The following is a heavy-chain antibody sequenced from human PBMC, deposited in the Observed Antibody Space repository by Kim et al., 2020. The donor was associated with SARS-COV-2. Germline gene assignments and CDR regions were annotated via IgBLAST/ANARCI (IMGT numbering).Heavy chain of an antibody. Sequence: SETLSLTCTVSGGSISSSSYYWGWIRQPPGKGLEWNGSIYYSGSTYYNPSLKSRVTISVDTSKNQFSLKLSSVTAADTAVYYCARSYGSGSYYSPNYAFDIWGQGTMVTVSS. D-gene: IGHD3-10*01. CDR3: ARSYGSGSYYSPNYAFDI. V-gene: IGHV4-39*01. CDR2: IYYSGST. CDR1: GGSISSSSYY. J-gene: IGHJ3*02.